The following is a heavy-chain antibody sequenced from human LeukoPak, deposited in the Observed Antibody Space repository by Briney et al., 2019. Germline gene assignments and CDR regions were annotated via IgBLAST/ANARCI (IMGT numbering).Heavy chain of an antibody. CDR3: ASLAPYSSWVRDASDI. D-gene: IGHD4-11*01. CDR2: INQDESLK. J-gene: IGHJ3*02. CDR1: GFTFSSYW. V-gene: IGHV3-7*01. Sequence: GGSLRLSCAASGFTFSSYWMSWVRQAPGKGLEWVANINQDESLKYYVDSVKGRFTISRDNAKNTLYLQLNSLRAEDTAMYYCASLAPYSSWVRDASDIWGQGTMATVSS.